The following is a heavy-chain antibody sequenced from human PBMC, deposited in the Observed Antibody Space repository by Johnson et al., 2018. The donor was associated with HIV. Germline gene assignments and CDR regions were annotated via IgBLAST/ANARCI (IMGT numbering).Heavy chain of an antibody. CDR1: GFSITTYG. J-gene: IGHJ3*02. D-gene: IGHD6-13*01. CDR2: IWYDGNNK. V-gene: IGHV3-33*01. CDR3: ARNSHSSNWYEWEAFDI. Sequence: QVQLVESGGGVVQPGGSLRLSCAASGFSITTYGMHWVRQAPGKGLEWVAVIWYDGNNKYYADSVKGRFTISRDNSKNTLYLQMNNLRAEDTAMYYCARNSHSSNWYEWEAFDIWGQGTMVTVSS.